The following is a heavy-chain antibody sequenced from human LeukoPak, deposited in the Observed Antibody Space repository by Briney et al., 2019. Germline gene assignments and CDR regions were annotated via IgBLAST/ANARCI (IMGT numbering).Heavy chain of an antibody. V-gene: IGHV4-34*01. CDR2: INHSGST. CDR3: ARGRIPLH. Sequence: SETLSLTCTVSGAAVSSVGHHWSWIRQPPGKGLEWIGEINHSGSTNYNPSLKSRVTISVDTSKNQFSLKLSSVTAADTAVYYCARGRIPLHWGQGTLVTVSS. J-gene: IGHJ4*02. D-gene: IGHD2-21*01. CDR1: GAAVSSVGHH.